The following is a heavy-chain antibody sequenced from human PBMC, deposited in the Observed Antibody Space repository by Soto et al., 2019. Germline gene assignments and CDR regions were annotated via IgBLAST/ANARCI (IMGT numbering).Heavy chain of an antibody. CDR2: TYSGGTT. J-gene: IGHJ6*02. V-gene: IGHV3-53*01. CDR1: GFSVSSNS. Sequence: GGSLRLSCTASGFSVSSNSVNWVRQAPGTGLEWVSLTYSGGTTDYANSVKGRFTISRDNFKNTLFLQMNSLRAEDTAVCYCASPAGPPPPHGMDVWGQGTTVTVSS. CDR3: ASPAGPPPPHGMDV. D-gene: IGHD6-13*01.